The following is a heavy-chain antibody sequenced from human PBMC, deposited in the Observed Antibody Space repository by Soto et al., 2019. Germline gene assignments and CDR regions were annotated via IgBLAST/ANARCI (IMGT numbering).Heavy chain of an antibody. CDR1: GYTFTSHG. D-gene: IGHD3-22*01. CDR3: ARVEEDYDSSGYYTFDY. CDR2: ISAYNGNT. V-gene: IGHV1-18*01. Sequence: GSSVKVSCKASGYTFTSHGISWVLQAPGQVLEWMGWISAYNGNTNYAQKLQGRVTMTTDTSTSTAYMELRSLRSDDTAVYYCARVEEDYDSSGYYTFDYWGQGTLVTVSS. J-gene: IGHJ4*02.